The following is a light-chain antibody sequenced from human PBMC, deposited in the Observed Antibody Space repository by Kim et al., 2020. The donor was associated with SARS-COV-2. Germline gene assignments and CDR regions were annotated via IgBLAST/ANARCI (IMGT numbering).Light chain of an antibody. J-gene: IGKJ1*01. Sequence: EIVLTQSPATLSLSPGERATLSCRASQSVSSSLAWYQQKPGQAPRLLIYGASNRATGIPARFSGSGSGTDFTLIISSLQPEDFAVYYCQQRSNWPPWTFGQGTKVDIK. CDR2: GAS. V-gene: IGKV3-11*01. CDR1: QSVSSS. CDR3: QQRSNWPPWT.